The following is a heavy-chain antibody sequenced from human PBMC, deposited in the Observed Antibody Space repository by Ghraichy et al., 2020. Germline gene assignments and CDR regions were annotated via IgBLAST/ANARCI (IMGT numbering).Heavy chain of an antibody. CDR1: GFTFSSYW. CDR2: INSDGSST. J-gene: IGHJ4*02. D-gene: IGHD2-2*02. Sequence: GGSLRLSCAASGFTFSSYWMHWVRQAPGKGLVWVSRINSDGSSTSYADSVKGRFTISRDNAKNTLYLQMNSLRAEDTAVYYCARAEGGYCSSTSCYTGLGYWGQGTLVTVSS. CDR3: ARAEGGYCSSTSCYTGLGY. V-gene: IGHV3-74*01.